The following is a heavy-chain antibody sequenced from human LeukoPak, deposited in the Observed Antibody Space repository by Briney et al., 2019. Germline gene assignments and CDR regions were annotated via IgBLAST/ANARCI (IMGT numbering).Heavy chain of an antibody. V-gene: IGHV1-2*02. J-gene: IGHJ1*01. CDR1: GYTFTSYG. CDR3: ARVSGGGPPYYYDSSGYGGNFQH. Sequence: ASVKVSCKASGYTFTSYGISWVRQAPGQGLEWMGWINPNSGGTNYAQKFQGRVTMTRDTSISTAYMELSRLRSDDTAVYYCARVSGGGPPYYYDSSGYGGNFQHWGQGTLVTVSS. CDR2: INPNSGGT. D-gene: IGHD3-22*01.